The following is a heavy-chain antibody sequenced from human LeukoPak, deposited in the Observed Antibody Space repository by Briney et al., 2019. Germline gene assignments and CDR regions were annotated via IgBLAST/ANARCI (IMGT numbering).Heavy chain of an antibody. J-gene: IGHJ4*02. CDR2: IKPGGSGT. V-gene: IGHV3-7*01. CDR3: ARASGEWPTFDF. D-gene: IGHD3-10*01. Sequence: GGSLRLSCAAPGFTFRNYWMSWVRQTPGKGLEWVANIKPGGSGTYYVDSLRGRFTISRDNAQISLFLQVNSLRADDTAMYYCARASGEWPTFDFWGQGTLVTVSS. CDR1: GFTFRNYW.